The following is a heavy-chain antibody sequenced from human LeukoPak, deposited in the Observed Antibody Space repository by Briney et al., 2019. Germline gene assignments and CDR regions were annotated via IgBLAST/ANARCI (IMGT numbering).Heavy chain of an antibody. CDR3: ARGATGGDAFDI. Sequence: SVKVSSKASGGTFSSYAISWVRRAPGQGFEWMGRIIPIFGTANYAQKFQGRVTITTDESTSTAYMELSSLRSEDTAVYYCARGATGGDAFDIWGQGTMVTVSS. D-gene: IGHD1-14*01. J-gene: IGHJ3*02. CDR2: IIPIFGTA. V-gene: IGHV1-69*05. CDR1: GGTFSSYA.